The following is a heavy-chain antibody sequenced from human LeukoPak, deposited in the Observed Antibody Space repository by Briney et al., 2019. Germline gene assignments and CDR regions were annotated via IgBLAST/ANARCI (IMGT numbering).Heavy chain of an antibody. CDR2: IYYNGDT. Sequence: SETLSLTCTVSGGSISSSRYYWGWLRQPPGKGLEWLGTIYYNGDTYYNPSLNSRVTISVDTSKNQFSLKLSSVTAADTAVYYCASPREMATIYGAFDVWGQGTMVIVSS. J-gene: IGHJ3*01. D-gene: IGHD5-24*01. V-gene: IGHV4-39*01. CDR1: GGSISSSRYY. CDR3: ASPREMATIYGAFDV.